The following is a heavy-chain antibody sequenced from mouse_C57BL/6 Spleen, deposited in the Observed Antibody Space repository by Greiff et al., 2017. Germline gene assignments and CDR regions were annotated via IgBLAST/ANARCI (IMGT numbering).Heavy chain of an antibody. D-gene: IGHD2-3*01. CDR3: ARSSEDGYYVRYAMDY. CDR1: GYTFTSYW. J-gene: IGHJ4*01. Sequence: QVHVKQSGAELVKPGASVKLSCKASGYTFTSYWMHWVKQRPGRGLEWIGRIDPNSGGTKYNEKFKSKATLTVDKPSSTAYMQLSSLTSEDSTVYYCARSSEDGYYVRYAMDYWGQGTSVTVSS. V-gene: IGHV1-72*01. CDR2: IDPNSGGT.